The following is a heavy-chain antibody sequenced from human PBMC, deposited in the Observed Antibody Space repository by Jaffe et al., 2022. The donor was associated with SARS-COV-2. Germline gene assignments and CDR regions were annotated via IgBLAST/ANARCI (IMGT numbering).Heavy chain of an antibody. CDR1: GFTFSSYG. V-gene: IGHV3-33*01. D-gene: IGHD6-13*01. CDR3: ASSPIHSSSWYGDYYYGMDV. CDR2: IWYDGSNK. J-gene: IGHJ6*02. Sequence: QVQLVESGGGVVQPGRSLRLSCAASGFTFSSYGMHWVRQAPGKGLEWVAVIWYDGSNKYYADSVKGRFTISRDNSKNTLYLQMNSLRAEDTAVYYCASSPIHSSSWYGDYYYGMDVWGQGTTVTVSS.